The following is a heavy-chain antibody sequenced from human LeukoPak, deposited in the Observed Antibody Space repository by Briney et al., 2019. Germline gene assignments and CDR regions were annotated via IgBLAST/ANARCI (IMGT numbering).Heavy chain of an antibody. CDR1: GGSISSGGYP. Sequence: PSETLSLTCAVSGGSISSGGYPWSWIRQPPGKGLEWIGYIYHSGSTYYNPSLKSRVTISVDRSKNQFSLKLSSVTAADTAVYYCARVAPDYGDCFDYWGQGTLVTVSS. V-gene: IGHV4-30-2*01. J-gene: IGHJ4*02. CDR3: ARVAPDYGDCFDY. CDR2: IYHSGST. D-gene: IGHD4-17*01.